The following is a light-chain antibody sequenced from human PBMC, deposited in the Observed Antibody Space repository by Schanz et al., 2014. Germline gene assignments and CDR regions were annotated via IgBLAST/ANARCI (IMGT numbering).Light chain of an antibody. J-gene: IGKJ2*01. V-gene: IGKV3D-7*01. Sequence: EVVLTQSPGTLSLSPGERATLSCRASQSVSSSYLSWYQQKPGQAPRLLIYGASTRATGIPARFSGSGSGTEFTLTITSLQPDDFATYYCQHETFGQGTKLEIK. CDR1: QSVSSSY. CDR3: QHET. CDR2: GAS.